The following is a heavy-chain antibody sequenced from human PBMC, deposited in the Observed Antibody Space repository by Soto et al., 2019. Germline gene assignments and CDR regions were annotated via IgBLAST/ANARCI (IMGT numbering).Heavy chain of an antibody. V-gene: IGHV3-73*02. Sequence: EVQLVESGGGLVHPGGSLKLSCAASGFPFNGSAMHWVRQASGKGLEWVGRIRSKPNNYATAEAASLKGSFTISRDDSKTTAYLQMNSLKTEDTAVYYCAGDFYYNMDVWGQGTTVTVSS. CDR3: AGDFYYNMDV. CDR2: IRSKPNNYAT. J-gene: IGHJ6*02. CDR1: GFPFNGSA.